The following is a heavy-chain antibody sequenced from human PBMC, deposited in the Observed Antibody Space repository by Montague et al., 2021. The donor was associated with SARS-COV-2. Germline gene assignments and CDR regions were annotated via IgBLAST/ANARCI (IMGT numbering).Heavy chain of an antibody. J-gene: IGHJ3*02. Sequence: SQTLSLTCTVSGGSINSGGYYWSWIRQHPGKGLEWIGYIYYSGSTYYNPSLKSRLTISVDTSKNQFSLKLSSVTAADTAVYYCARVHFVSSGWYPDAFDIWGQGTMVTVSS. CDR1: GGSINSGGYY. V-gene: IGHV4-31*03. CDR3: ARVHFVSSGWYPDAFDI. CDR2: IYYSGST. D-gene: IGHD6-19*01.